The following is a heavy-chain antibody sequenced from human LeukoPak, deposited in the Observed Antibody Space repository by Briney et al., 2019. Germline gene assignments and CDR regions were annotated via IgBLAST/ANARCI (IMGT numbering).Heavy chain of an antibody. CDR2: ICSGGST. D-gene: IGHD6-19*01. CDR3: AREGSSGWYLYYFDY. Sequence: PGGSLRLSCAASGFTVSSNYMSWVRQAPGKGLEWVSVICSGGSTYYADSVKGRFTISRDNSKNTLYLQMNSLRAEDTAVYYCAREGSSGWYLYYFDYWGQGSLVTVSS. J-gene: IGHJ4*02. CDR1: GFTVSSNY. V-gene: IGHV3-53*01.